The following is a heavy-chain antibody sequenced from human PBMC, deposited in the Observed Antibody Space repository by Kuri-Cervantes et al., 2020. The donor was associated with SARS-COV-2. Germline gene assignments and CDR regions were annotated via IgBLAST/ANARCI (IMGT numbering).Heavy chain of an antibody. CDR2: FDPEDGET. CDR1: GYTFTSYD. CDR3: ATGVAHQPEY. J-gene: IGHJ4*02. Sequence: ASVKVSCKASGYTFTSYDINWVRQAPGKGLEWMGGFDPEDGETIYAQKFQGRVTMTEDTSTDTAYMELSSLRSEDTAVYYCATGVAHQPEYWGQGTLVTVSS. V-gene: IGHV1-24*01.